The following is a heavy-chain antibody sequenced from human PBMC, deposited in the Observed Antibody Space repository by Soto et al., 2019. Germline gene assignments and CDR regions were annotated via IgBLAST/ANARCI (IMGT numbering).Heavy chain of an antibody. CDR2: IKQDGSEK. CDR1: GXTFSSYW. V-gene: IGHV3-7*01. D-gene: IGHD3-22*01. CDR3: AREDTGNHHYYDSSGYPFPLDY. J-gene: IGHJ4*02. Sequence: PGGSLRLSCAASGXTFSSYWMSWVRQAPGKGLEWVANIKQDGSEKYYVDSVKGRFTISRDNAKNSLYLQMNSLRAEDTAVYYCAREDTGNHHYYDSSGYPFPLDYWGQGTLVTVSS.